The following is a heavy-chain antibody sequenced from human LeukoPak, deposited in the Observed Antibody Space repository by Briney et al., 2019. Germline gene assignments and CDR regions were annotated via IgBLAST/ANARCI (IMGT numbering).Heavy chain of an antibody. D-gene: IGHD3-22*01. J-gene: IGHJ4*02. CDR1: GYTFTAYY. CDR2: INPNSGGT. CDR3: ARQDYYDSTGFDY. V-gene: IGHV1-2*02. Sequence: ASVKVSCKASGYTFTAYYMHWVRQAPGQGLEWMGWINPNSGGTKYAQNFQGRVTMTRDTSITTAYMELSRLRSDDTAVYYCARQDYYDSTGFDYWGRGTLVTVSS.